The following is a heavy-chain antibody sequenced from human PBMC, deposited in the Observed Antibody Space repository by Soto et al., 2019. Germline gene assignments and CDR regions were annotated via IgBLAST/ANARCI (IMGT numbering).Heavy chain of an antibody. CDR2: ISSSSSYI. CDR1: GFTFSSYS. J-gene: IGHJ4*02. Sequence: PGGSLRLSCAASGFTFSSYSMNWVRQAPGKGLEWVSSISSSSSYIYYADSVKGRFTISRDNSKNTLYLQMNSLRAEDTAVYYCARAPPDYYNSGIYEDRPFYWGQGTLVPPSS. CDR3: ARAPPDYYNSGIYEDRPFY. D-gene: IGHD3-10*01. V-gene: IGHV3-21*01.